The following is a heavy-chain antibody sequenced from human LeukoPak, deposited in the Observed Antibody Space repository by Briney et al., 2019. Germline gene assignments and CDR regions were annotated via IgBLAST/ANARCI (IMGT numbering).Heavy chain of an antibody. Sequence: ASVKVSCKASGYTFTGYYIYWVRQAPGQGLEWMGWINPKNGGTSYSHKFQGRVTMTRDTSISTVYMELNRLTSDDTAVYYCARDVMFNYWGQGTLVTVSS. CDR3: ARDVMFNY. J-gene: IGHJ4*02. CDR1: GYTFTGYY. V-gene: IGHV1-2*07. CDR2: INPKNGGT.